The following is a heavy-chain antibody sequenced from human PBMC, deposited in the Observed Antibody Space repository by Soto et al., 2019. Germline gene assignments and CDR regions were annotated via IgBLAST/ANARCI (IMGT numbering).Heavy chain of an antibody. V-gene: IGHV4-30-4*01. CDR3: VRYNGARVDFDY. D-gene: IGHD1-1*01. Sequence: PSETLSLTCSVSGGSINNGDYYWSWIRQPPEKGLEWIGYIYYSGSTYYNPSLKSRVTISIDTSMNQFSLNLNSVTAADTAVYVCVRYNGARVDFDYWGQGSLVTVSS. J-gene: IGHJ4*02. CDR1: GGSINNGDYY. CDR2: IYYSGST.